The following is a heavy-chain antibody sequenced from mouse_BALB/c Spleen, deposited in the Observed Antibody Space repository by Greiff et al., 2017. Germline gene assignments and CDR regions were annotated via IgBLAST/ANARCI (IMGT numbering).Heavy chain of an antibody. CDR1: GFTFSSYA. Sequence: EVMLVESGGGLVKPGGSLKLSCAVSGFTFSSYAMSWVRQTPEKRLEWVASISSGGSTYYPDSVKGRFTISRDNARNILYLQMSSLRSEDTAMYYCARELYDSFADWGQGTLVTVSA. CDR3: ARELYDSFAD. CDR2: ISSGGST. V-gene: IGHV5-6-5*01. D-gene: IGHD2-3*01. J-gene: IGHJ3*01.